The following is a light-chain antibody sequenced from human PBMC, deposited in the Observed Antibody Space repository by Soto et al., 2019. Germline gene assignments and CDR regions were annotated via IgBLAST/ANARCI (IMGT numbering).Light chain of an antibody. Sequence: SVLTQPASVSGSPGQSIAISCTGTSSDVGGYNYVSWHQQHPGKAPKVLISVVSNRPSGVSNRFSGSKSGNTASLTISGLLAEDEADYYCSSYRSGGTFVFGSGTKV. V-gene: IGLV2-14*01. CDR1: SSDVGGYNY. CDR3: SSYRSGGTFV. J-gene: IGLJ1*01. CDR2: VVS.